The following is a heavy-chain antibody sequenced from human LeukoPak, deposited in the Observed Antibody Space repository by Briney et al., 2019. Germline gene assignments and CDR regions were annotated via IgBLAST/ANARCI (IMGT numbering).Heavy chain of an antibody. J-gene: IGHJ3*02. Sequence: GGSLRLSCAASGFTFNNAWMNWVRQAPGKGLEWVGRIYSKTDGGTADYPAPVKARFTISRDDSKNTLWLQMNNLKTEDTAVYYCTTGFFGVVNDAFDIWGQGTMVIVSS. CDR1: GFTFNNAW. D-gene: IGHD3-3*01. CDR3: TTGFFGVVNDAFDI. V-gene: IGHV3-15*01. CDR2: IYSKTDGGTA.